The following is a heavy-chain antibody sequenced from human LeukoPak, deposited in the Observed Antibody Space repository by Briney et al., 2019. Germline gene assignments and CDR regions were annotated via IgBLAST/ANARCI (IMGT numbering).Heavy chain of an antibody. D-gene: IGHD4-17*01. CDR1: GFAFSRYS. Sequence: GGSLRLSCAATGFAFSRYSMNWVRQAPGKGLEWVSSISYSGPHMFYADSVRGRFTISRDNAENSLFLQMNSLRAEDTAVYFCASNDYRDEGIDSWGQGTLVTVSS. V-gene: IGHV3-21*01. CDR3: ASNDYRDEGIDS. CDR2: ISYSGPHM. J-gene: IGHJ4*02.